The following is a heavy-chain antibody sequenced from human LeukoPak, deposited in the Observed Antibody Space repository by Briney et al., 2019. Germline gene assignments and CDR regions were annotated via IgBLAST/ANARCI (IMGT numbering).Heavy chain of an antibody. J-gene: IGHJ4*02. Sequence: GGSLRLSCAASGFTFSSYWMSWVRQAPGKGLEWVANIKQDGSEKYYVDSVKGRFTISRDNAKNAMYLQMNGLRAEDSAVYYCARASRGTSDFDYWGQGTLVTVFS. CDR2: IKQDGSEK. V-gene: IGHV3-7*01. D-gene: IGHD1-1*01. CDR1: GFTFSSYW. CDR3: ARASRGTSDFDY.